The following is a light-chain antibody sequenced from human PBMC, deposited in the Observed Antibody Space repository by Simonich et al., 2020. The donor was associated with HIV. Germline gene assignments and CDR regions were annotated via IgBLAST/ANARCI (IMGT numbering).Light chain of an antibody. CDR2: DVT. J-gene: IGLJ3*02. Sequence: QSALTQPRSVSGSPGQSVTISCTVTSSDVGGYNYVSWYRQQPGKAPKLMISDVTTRPSGVPARFSGSKSGNTASLTISGLQAEDEADYYCCSYAGSSTWVFGGGTKLTVL. V-gene: IGLV2-11*01. CDR1: SSDVGGYNY. CDR3: CSYAGSSTWV.